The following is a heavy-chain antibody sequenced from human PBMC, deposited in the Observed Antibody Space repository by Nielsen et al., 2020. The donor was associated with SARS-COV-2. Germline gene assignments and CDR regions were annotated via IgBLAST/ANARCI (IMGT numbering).Heavy chain of an antibody. CDR2: ISYDGSNK. CDR1: GFTFSSYG. J-gene: IGHJ4*02. CDR3: AKDLGTGGY. D-gene: IGHD2-8*02. V-gene: IGHV3-30*18. Sequence: GESLKISCAASGFTFSSYGMHWVRQAPGKGLEWVAVISYDGSNKYYADSVKGRFTISRDNSKNTLYLQMNSLRAEDTAVYYCAKDLGTGGYWGQGTLVTVSS.